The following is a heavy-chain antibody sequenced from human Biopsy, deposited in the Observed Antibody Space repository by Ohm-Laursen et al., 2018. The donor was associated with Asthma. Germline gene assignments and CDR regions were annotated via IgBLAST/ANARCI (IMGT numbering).Heavy chain of an antibody. D-gene: IGHD3-22*01. Sequence: LSLTCTVSGGSISSDYWSWIRQPPGKGLEWVSSISWNSGNIDYADSVKGRFTISRDNAKNSLYLQMQSLRPEDTAFYYCAKSADYYDSTDYLDFWGRGTLVTVSS. CDR1: GGSISSDY. CDR3: AKSADYYDSTDYLDF. V-gene: IGHV3-9*01. CDR2: ISWNSGNI. J-gene: IGHJ4*01.